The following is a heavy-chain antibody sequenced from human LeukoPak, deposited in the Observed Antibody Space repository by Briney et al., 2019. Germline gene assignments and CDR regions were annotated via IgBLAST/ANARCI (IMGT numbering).Heavy chain of an antibody. D-gene: IGHD3-22*01. V-gene: IGHV3-11*01. J-gene: IGHJ4*02. CDR2: ISSSGSTI. CDR1: GFTFSDYY. CDR3: AKHLLQMASDY. Sequence: GGSLRLSCAASGFTFSDYYMSWIRQAPGKGLEWVSYISSSGSTIYYADSVKGRFTISRDNAKNSLYLQMNSLRAEDTAVYYCAKHLLQMASDYWGQGTLVAVSS.